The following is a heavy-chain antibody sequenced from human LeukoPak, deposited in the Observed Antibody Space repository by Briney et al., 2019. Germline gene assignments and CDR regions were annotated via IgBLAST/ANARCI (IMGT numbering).Heavy chain of an antibody. D-gene: IGHD3-22*01. CDR1: GYTFTGYY. V-gene: IGHV1-2*02. J-gene: IGHJ1*01. Sequence: GASVTVSCKASGYTFTGYYMHWVRQAPGQGLEWMGWINPNSGGTNYAQKFQGRVTMTRDTSISTAYMELSRLRSDDTAVYYCARVRGNYYDSSGYYPLAEYFQHWGQGTLVTVSS. CDR3: ARVRGNYYDSSGYYPLAEYFQH. CDR2: INPNSGGT.